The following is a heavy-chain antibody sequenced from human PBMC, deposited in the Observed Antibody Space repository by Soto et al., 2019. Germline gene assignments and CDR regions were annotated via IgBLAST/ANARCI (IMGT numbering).Heavy chain of an antibody. CDR2: IIAFDDDT. D-gene: IGHD2-8*01. Sequence: QAQLEQSGPEVKRPGASLKVSCKASAYTFTSYHTSWVRQAPGHGLEWTGWIIAFDDDTNSSQKFQDRVTLTAHRSTDTAYLDLRSLGSDDTAIYYCARNLYVRAFDIWGQGTMVTVSS. J-gene: IGHJ3*02. CDR3: ARNLYVRAFDI. V-gene: IGHV1-18*04. CDR1: AYTFTSYH.